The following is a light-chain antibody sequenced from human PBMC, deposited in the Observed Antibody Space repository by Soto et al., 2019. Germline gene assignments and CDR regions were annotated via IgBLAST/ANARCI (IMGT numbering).Light chain of an antibody. Sequence: DIQMTQAPSSLSASLGDRVTITCRASQSISSYLNWYQQKPGKAPKLLIYAASSLQSGVPSRFSGSGSGTDFTLTISSLQPEDFATYYCQQCHATPLTFGQGTRLEIK. CDR2: AAS. CDR3: QQCHATPLT. J-gene: IGKJ5*01. CDR1: QSISSY. V-gene: IGKV1-39*01.